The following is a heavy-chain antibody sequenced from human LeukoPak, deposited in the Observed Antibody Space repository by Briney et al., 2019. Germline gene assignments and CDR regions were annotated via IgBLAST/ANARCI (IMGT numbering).Heavy chain of an antibody. V-gene: IGHV1-69*06. D-gene: IGHD3/OR15-3a*01. CDR2: VIPMFDTT. CDR1: GGTFSNEA. CDR3: ARGPTSDLRTGFFFGYFDD. Sequence: SVKVSCKASGGTFSNEAISWVRLAPGQGLEWMGRVIPMFDTTNYAPKFQGRVTTTADKSTNTAYMELSRLTSEDTAVYYCARGPTSDLRTGFFFGYFDDWGQGTLVTVSS. J-gene: IGHJ4*02.